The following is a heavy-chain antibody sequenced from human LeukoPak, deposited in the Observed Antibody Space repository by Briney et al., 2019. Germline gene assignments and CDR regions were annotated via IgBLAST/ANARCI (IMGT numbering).Heavy chain of an antibody. J-gene: IGHJ4*02. V-gene: IGHV3-23*01. Sequence: GGSLRLSCAASGFTFSSYAMTWVRQAPGKGLERVSAVTDSGDKVLYADSVKGRFTISRDNSKNMLYLQMSSLRVEDTAVYYCVKGSGSSGYYPLNYWGQGTLVTVSS. CDR2: VTDSGDKV. CDR3: VKGSGSSGYYPLNY. D-gene: IGHD3-22*01. CDR1: GFTFSSYA.